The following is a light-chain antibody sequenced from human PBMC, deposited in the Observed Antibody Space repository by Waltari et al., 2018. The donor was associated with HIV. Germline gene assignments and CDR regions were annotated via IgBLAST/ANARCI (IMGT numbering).Light chain of an antibody. CDR2: WAY. Sequence: DIVMTQSPDSLTVSLGERATINCKSSQNVLYSSNNETYVSWYQKKFGQPPNLPIYWAYAREFGVPDRFSGSGAGAQFTLTISSLQAEDVALYYCQQYYSSPYTFGQGTKVEVK. V-gene: IGKV4-1*01. J-gene: IGKJ2*01. CDR1: QNVLYSSNNETY. CDR3: QQYYSSPYT.